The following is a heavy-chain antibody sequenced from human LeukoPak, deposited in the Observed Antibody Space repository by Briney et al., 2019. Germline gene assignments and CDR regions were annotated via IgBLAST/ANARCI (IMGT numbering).Heavy chain of an antibody. D-gene: IGHD5-24*01. V-gene: IGHV3-64*01. J-gene: IGHJ4*02. CDR1: GFTFSSYA. Sequence: GGSLRLSCVASGFTFSSYAMFWVRQAPGKGLEYLSVISNNGGNTYYANSVKGRFTISRDNSKNTLYLQMGSLRAEDMAVYYCARGNRDGYGSHDYWGQGTLVTVSS. CDR2: ISNNGGNT. CDR3: ARGNRDGYGSHDY.